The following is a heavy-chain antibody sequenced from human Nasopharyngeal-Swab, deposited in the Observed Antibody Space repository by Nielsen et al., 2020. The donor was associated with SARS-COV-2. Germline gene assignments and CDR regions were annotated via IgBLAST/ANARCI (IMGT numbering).Heavy chain of an antibody. Sequence: GGSLRLSCAASGFTFSSYSMNWVRQAPGKELEWVSSISSSSSYIYYADSVKGRFTISRDNAKNSLYLQMNSLRAEDTAVYYCARATGYSSSQGDYWGQGTLVTVSS. J-gene: IGHJ4*02. CDR3: ARATGYSSSQGDY. D-gene: IGHD6-13*01. CDR1: GFTFSSYS. CDR2: ISSSSSYI. V-gene: IGHV3-21*01.